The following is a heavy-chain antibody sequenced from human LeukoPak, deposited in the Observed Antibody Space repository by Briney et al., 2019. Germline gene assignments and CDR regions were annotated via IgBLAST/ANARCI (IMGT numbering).Heavy chain of an antibody. D-gene: IGHD1-26*01. CDR3: AKDGGTHFDY. Sequence: GGSLRLSCAASGFTFSSYEMNWVRQAPGKGLEWVSYISSSGTTISYAQSVKGRFTITRDNAQNSLTLHMNTLRADDTAVYYCAKDGGTHFDYWGQGTLVTVSS. V-gene: IGHV3-48*03. J-gene: IGHJ4*02. CDR2: ISSSGTTI. CDR1: GFTFSSYE.